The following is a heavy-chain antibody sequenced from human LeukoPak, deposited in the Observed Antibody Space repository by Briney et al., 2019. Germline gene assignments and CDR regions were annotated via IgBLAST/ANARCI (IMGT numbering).Heavy chain of an antibody. CDR2: INHSGST. J-gene: IGHJ6*03. CDR1: GGSFSGYY. D-gene: IGHD4-17*01. V-gene: IGHV4-34*01. CDR3: ARPAGYGDYYYYYMDV. Sequence: SETLSLTCAVYGGSFSGYYWSWLRQPPGKGLEWIGEINHSGSTNHNPSLKSRVTISVDTSKNQFSLKLSSVTAADTAVYYCARPAGYGDYYYYYMDVWAKGTTVTVSS.